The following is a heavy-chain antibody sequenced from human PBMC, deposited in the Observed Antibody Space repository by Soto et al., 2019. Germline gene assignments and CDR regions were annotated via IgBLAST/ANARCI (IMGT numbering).Heavy chain of an antibody. CDR2: ISTNGDST. Sequence: GGSLRLSCSAAGFTSVGYAGHWDHKTTGKGLEYVSSISTNGDSTHYADSVKGRFTISRDNSKNTQYLQMSILRADDTAVYYCVKGEYYYDSSGYYPFDYWGQGTLVPVSS. V-gene: IGHV3-64D*06. J-gene: IGHJ4*02. D-gene: IGHD3-22*01. CDR3: VKGEYYYDSSGYYPFDY. CDR1: GFTSVGYA.